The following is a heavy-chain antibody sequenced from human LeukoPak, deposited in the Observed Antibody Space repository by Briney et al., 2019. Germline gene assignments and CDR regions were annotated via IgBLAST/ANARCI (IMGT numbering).Heavy chain of an antibody. CDR3: ARTTEGYCRGRSCYSYYYYMDV. CDR2: IYTSGST. Sequence: SETLSLTCTVSGGSISSYYWSWIRQPAGKGLEWIGRIYTSGSTNYNPSLKSRVTISVDTSKNQFSLKLSSVTAADTAVYYCARTTEGYCRGRSCYSYYYYMDVWGKGTTVTVSS. V-gene: IGHV4-4*07. CDR1: GGSISSYY. J-gene: IGHJ6*03. D-gene: IGHD2-15*01.